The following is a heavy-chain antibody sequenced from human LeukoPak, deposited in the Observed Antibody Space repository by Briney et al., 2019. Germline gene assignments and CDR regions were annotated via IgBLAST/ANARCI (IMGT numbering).Heavy chain of an antibody. CDR2: IRYNGRIK. V-gene: IGHV3-30*02. Sequence: GGSLKLSCAASGFSFSDFGMHWVRQAPGKGLEWVAFIRYNGRIKHYADSVKGRFTISRDNSKNTLYLQMHSLRVADTAMYFFSKTLTTVTTSYYSMDVWGKGTTVTVSS. CDR1: GFSFSDFG. D-gene: IGHD4-11*01. J-gene: IGHJ6*03. CDR3: SKTLTTVTTSYYSMDV.